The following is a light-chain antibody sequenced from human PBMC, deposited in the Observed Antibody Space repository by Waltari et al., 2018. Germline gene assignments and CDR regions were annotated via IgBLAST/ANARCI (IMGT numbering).Light chain of an antibody. J-gene: IGKJ2*01. CDR1: PSVNNY. V-gene: IGKV3-11*01. CDR3: QQRSTWYT. Sequence: EIVLTQSPATLSLSPGERATLSFRASPSVNNYLSWYQQKPGQAPRLLIYDASNRATGIPARFSGGGSGTDFTLTITSLEPEDFAVYYCQQRSTWYTFGQGTKLEIK. CDR2: DAS.